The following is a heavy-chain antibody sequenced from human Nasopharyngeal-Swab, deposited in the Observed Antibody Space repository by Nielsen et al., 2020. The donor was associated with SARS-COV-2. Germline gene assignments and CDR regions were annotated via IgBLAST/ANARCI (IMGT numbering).Heavy chain of an antibody. Sequence: GESLKISCAASGFTFNNYNFNWVRQAPGKGLEWVSSISSSSSDIYYADSVKGRFTISRDNAKNSLYLQMNSLRAEDTAVYYCARDGLDYDFCSAYFMDVWGQGTTVTVSS. D-gene: IGHD3-3*01. J-gene: IGHJ6*02. CDR3: ARDGLDYDFCSAYFMDV. CDR1: GFTFNNYN. V-gene: IGHV3-21*01. CDR2: ISSSSSDI.